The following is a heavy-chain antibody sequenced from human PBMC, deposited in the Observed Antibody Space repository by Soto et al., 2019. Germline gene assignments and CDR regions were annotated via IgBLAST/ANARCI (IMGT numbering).Heavy chain of an antibody. J-gene: IGHJ4*02. CDR2: ISGSGGST. Sequence: EVQLLESGGGLVQPGGSLRLSCAASGFTFSSYAMSWVRQAPGKGLEWVSAISGSGGSTYYADSVKGRFTISRDNSKNTLYPQMNSLRAEDTAVYYCAKPSSGWYGGGDYWGQGTLVTVSS. D-gene: IGHD6-19*01. CDR3: AKPSSGWYGGGDY. V-gene: IGHV3-23*01. CDR1: GFTFSSYA.